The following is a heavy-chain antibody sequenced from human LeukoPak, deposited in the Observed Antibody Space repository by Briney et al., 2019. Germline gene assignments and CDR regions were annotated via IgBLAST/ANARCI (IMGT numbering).Heavy chain of an antibody. V-gene: IGHV3-30*02. J-gene: IGHJ4*02. Sequence: GGSLRLSCAVSGFTLDSFAMHWVRQAPGKGLEWVALIRHDETNEFYADGVQGRFTISRDTSKKIVYLQMKNLRAEDTALYYCAKEYTPSSPLGELVSWGQGTLVTVSS. CDR1: GFTLDSFA. CDR2: IRHDETNE. CDR3: AKEYTPSSPLGELVS. D-gene: IGHD6-6*01.